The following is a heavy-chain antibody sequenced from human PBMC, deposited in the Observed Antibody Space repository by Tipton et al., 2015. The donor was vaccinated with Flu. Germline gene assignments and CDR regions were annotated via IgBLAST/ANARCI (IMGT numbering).Heavy chain of an antibody. CDR2: MYHSGNT. CDR1: GFSVSTDYY. Sequence: TLSLTCIVSGFSVSTDYYWGWLRQSPGKGLEWIGSMYHSGNTYYNDSLKSRVTMSVDTSKNHFSLQLQSVTAADTAVYYCARHFRDSSAWFNWFDPWGQGTLVTVSS. V-gene: IGHV4-38-2*02. D-gene: IGHD3-22*01. J-gene: IGHJ5*02. CDR3: ARHFRDSSAWFNWFDP.